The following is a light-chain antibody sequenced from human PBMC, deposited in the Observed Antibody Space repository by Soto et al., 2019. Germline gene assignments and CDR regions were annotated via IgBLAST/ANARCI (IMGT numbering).Light chain of an antibody. CDR2: DAS. Sequence: EIILTQSPSTLPLSPGERATLSCWASQSVSSSYVAWYQHRPGLAPRLLIHDASNRATDIPARLSASGSGTDFTLTISSLEPEDFAVYYCQQRSHWPTFGQGTKVDIK. CDR1: QSVSSSY. V-gene: IGKV3D-20*02. CDR3: QQRSHWPT. J-gene: IGKJ1*01.